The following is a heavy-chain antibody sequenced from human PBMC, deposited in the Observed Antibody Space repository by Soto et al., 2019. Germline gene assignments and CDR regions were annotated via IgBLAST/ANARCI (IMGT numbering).Heavy chain of an antibody. CDR1: GFICSSYD. CDR2: ILVDGRT. V-gene: IGHV3-23*01. J-gene: IGHJ3*02. CDR3: AKATATGGGAFDI. D-gene: IGHD2-8*02. Sequence: PGGSLRLSCAASGFICSSYDMSWVRQAPGKRLEWVSTILVDGRTFYVDSVKGRFTISRDSSQNTVFLQVNSLTAGDTALYYCAKATATGGGAFDICGQGTMVTVSS.